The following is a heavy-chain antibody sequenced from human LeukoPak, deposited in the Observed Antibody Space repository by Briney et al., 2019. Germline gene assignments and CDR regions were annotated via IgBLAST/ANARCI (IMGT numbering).Heavy chain of an antibody. CDR3: ARASVGSGYVADWFDP. J-gene: IGHJ5*02. Sequence: SQTLSLTCTVSGGSISSGDYYWSWIRQPPGKGLEWIGYIYYSRSTYYNPPLNSRVTISVDTSKNQFSLKLSCVTAADTAVYYCARASVGSGYVADWFDPWGQGTLVTVSS. CDR1: GGSISSGDYY. D-gene: IGHD5-12*01. V-gene: IGHV4-30-4*01. CDR2: IYYSRST.